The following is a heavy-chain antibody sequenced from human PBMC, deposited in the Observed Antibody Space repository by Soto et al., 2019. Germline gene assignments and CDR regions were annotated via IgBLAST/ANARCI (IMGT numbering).Heavy chain of an antibody. CDR1: GFTVSSNY. J-gene: IGHJ4*02. CDR2: IYSGGST. Sequence: GGSLRLSCAASGFTVSSNYMSWARQAPGKGLEWVSVIYSGGSTYYADSVKGRFTISRDNSKNTLYLQMNSLRAEDTAVYYCARWVNSDWGYFDYWGQGTLVTVSS. V-gene: IGHV3-53*01. CDR3: ARWVNSDWGYFDY. D-gene: IGHD7-27*01.